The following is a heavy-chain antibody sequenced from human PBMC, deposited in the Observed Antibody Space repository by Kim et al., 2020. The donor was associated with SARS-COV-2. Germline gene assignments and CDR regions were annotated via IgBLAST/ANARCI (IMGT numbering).Heavy chain of an antibody. Sequence: KYYADSVKGRFTISRDNSKNTLYLQMNSLRAEDTAVYYCARDGNSNAFDIWGQGTMVTVSS. J-gene: IGHJ3*02. CDR3: ARDGNSNAFDI. D-gene: IGHD4-4*01. CDR2: K. V-gene: IGHV3-33*01.